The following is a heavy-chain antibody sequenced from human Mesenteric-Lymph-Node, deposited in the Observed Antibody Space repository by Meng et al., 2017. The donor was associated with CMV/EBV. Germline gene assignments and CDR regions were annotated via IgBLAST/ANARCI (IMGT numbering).Heavy chain of an antibody. D-gene: IGHD2-2*01. J-gene: IGHJ4*02. CDR1: GFTFSSYW. V-gene: IGHV3-74*03. CDR3: ARDLNLLVFDY. Sequence: LSCAASGFTFSSYWMHWVRQAPGKGLVWVSRINHDGTITTYADSVKGRFTISRDNAENTLYLHMNSLRAEDTAVYYCARDLNLLVFDYWGQGTLVTVSS. CDR2: INHDGTIT.